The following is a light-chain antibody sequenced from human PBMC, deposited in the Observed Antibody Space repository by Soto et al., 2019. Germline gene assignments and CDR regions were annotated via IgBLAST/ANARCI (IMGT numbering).Light chain of an antibody. CDR2: DVS. J-gene: IGLJ3*02. CDR3: SSYTSSSSYWV. V-gene: IGLV2-14*01. Sequence: QSALTQPASVSGSPGQSITISCTGTSSDVGGYNYVSWYQQHPGKAPKLMIYDVSNRPSGVSNRFSGSKSGNTASLTISGLQAEDEADYYCSSYTSSSSYWVFGGGIKLTVL. CDR1: SSDVGGYNY.